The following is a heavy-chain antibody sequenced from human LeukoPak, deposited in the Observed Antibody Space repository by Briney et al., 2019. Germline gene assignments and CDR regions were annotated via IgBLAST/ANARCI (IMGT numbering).Heavy chain of an antibody. Sequence: PSEILSLTCTVSGGSISSYYWNWIRQPPGKGLEWIGYIYSSGTTKYNPSLKSRVTISVDTSKSQFSLKLTSVTAADTAVYYCARGEDWKCTTFDYWGQGTLVSVAS. J-gene: IGHJ4*02. CDR3: ARGEDWKCTTFDY. CDR2: IYSSGTT. CDR1: GGSISSYY. D-gene: IGHD1-1*01. V-gene: IGHV4-59*01.